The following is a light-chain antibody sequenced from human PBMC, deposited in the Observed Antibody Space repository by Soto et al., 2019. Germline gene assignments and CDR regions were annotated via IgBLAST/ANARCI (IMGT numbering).Light chain of an antibody. Sequence: QSALTQPASVSGSAGQSITISCSGTMRDVGAYNLVSWYQQHPGTAPKLIIYEVRNRPSGISSRFSGSRSGNTASLTISGLQSEDQGDYYCSAYPARSPLVFGGGTKVTVL. J-gene: IGLJ3*02. V-gene: IGLV2-14*01. CDR3: SAYPARSPLV. CDR1: MRDVGAYNL. CDR2: EVR.